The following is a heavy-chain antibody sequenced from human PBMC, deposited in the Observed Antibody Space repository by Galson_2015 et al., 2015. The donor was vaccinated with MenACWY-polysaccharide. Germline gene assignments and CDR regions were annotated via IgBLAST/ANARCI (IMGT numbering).Heavy chain of an antibody. CDR3: AREGSRVVFHAFDV. D-gene: IGHD2-2*01. V-gene: IGHV3-33*01. CDR1: GVKFYGSG. CDR2: IQYDGSNK. Sequence: LRLSCAASGVKFYGSGMHWVRQAPGKGLEWVAVIQYDGSNKVYADSVKGRFSISRDNSKNTLYLQMNSLRAEDTAVYYCAREGSRVVFHAFDVWGQGALVTVSS. J-gene: IGHJ3*01.